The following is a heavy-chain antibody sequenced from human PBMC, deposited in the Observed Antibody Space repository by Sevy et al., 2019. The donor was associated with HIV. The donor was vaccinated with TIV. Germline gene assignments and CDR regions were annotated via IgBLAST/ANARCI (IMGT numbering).Heavy chain of an antibody. V-gene: IGHV3-73*01. Sequence: GGSLRLSCAASGFTFSGSAMHWVRQASGKGLEWVGRIRSKANSYATAYAASVKGRFTISRDDSKNTAYLQMNSLKTEDTAVYYCTRHFDSSGSYYYYGMDVWGQGTTVTVS. CDR2: IRSKANSYAT. D-gene: IGHD3-22*01. CDR1: GFTFSGSA. CDR3: TRHFDSSGSYYYYGMDV. J-gene: IGHJ6*02.